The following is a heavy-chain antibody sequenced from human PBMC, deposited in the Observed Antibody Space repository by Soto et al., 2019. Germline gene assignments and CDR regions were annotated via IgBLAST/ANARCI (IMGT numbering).Heavy chain of an antibody. CDR1: GFIFSSYG. V-gene: IGHV3-30*18. CDR2: ISYDGSSK. D-gene: IGHD2-2*01. CDR3: AKGGEYQLLRIYFDY. Sequence: QVQLVESGGGVVQPGRSLRLSCAASGFIFSSYGMHWVRQAPGKGLEWVAVISYDGSSKYYADSMKGRFTISRDNSENTLHLQMNSLRAEDTAMYYCAKGGEYQLLRIYFDYWGQGTPVTVSS. J-gene: IGHJ4*02.